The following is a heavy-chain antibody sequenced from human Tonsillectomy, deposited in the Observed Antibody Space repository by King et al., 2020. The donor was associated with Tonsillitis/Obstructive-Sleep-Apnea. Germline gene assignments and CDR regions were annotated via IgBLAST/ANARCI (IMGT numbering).Heavy chain of an antibody. J-gene: IGHJ4*02. D-gene: IGHD6-19*01. V-gene: IGHV7-4-1*02. CDR3: ARPAGLTVAGPFDY. CDR1: GYTFTSHA. Sequence: EQLVQSGSELKKPGASVKVSCKASGYTFTSHALNWVRQAPGQGLEWRGWINTNTGNPTYAQGFSGRFVFSLDASVSTAYLQISSLKTEDTAVYYCARPAGLTVAGPFDYWGQGTLVTVSS. CDR2: INTNTGNP.